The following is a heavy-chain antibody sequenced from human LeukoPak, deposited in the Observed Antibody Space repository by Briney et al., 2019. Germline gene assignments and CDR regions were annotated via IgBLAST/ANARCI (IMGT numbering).Heavy chain of an antibody. CDR2: IYYSGST. D-gene: IGHD3-3*02. CDR3: ARGGIFVVVPPGDYGMDV. CDR1: GGSISSGGYY. J-gene: IGHJ6*02. Sequence: SETLSLTCTVSGGSISSGGYYCTWIRQHPGKGLEWIGDIYYSGSTYYNPSLKSRVTISIDTSKNQFSLELRSVTAADTAVYYCARGGIFVVVPPGDYGMDVWGQGTTVTVSS. V-gene: IGHV4-31*03.